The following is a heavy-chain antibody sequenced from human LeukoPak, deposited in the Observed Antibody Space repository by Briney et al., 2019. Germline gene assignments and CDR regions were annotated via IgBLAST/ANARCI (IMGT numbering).Heavy chain of an antibody. J-gene: IGHJ4*02. D-gene: IGHD2-21*01. CDR1: GLIFSSYN. Sequence: GGSLRLSCAASGLIFSSYNMNWVRQAPGKGLEWVSAISGSGGSTYYADSVKGRFTISRDNSKNTLYLQMNSLRAEDTAVYYCASPDVDTAMDIHCGGDCFFGPFDYWGQGTLVTVSS. CDR2: ISGSGGST. V-gene: IGHV3-23*01. CDR3: ASPDVDTAMDIHCGGDCFFGPFDY.